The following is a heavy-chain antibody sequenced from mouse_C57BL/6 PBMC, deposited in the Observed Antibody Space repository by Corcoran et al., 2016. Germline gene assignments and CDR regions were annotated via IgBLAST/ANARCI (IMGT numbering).Heavy chain of an antibody. J-gene: IGHJ4*01. CDR3: ARGPGTAQALGAMDY. D-gene: IGHD3-2*02. V-gene: IGHV1-26*01. CDR2: INPNNGGT. CDR1: GYTFTDYY. Sequence: EVQLQQSGPELVKPGASVKISCKASGYTFTDYYMNWVKQSHGKSLEWSGDINPNNGGTSYNQKFKGKATLTVDKSSSTAYMELRSLTSEDSAGYYCARGPGTAQALGAMDYWGQGTSVTVSS.